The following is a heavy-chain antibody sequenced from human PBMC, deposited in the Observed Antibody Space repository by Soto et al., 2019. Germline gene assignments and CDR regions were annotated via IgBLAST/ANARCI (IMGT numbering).Heavy chain of an antibody. V-gene: IGHV3-30-3*01. CDR3: ARDYSSGWCLDY. Sequence: QVQLVESGGGVVQPGSSLRLSCAGSGFPFSAEAMHWVRQAPGKGLEWVAAISYDGNNKQHADSVKGRFTVSRDISKNTLYLQLNSITPEDTAVYYCARDYSSGWCLDYWGQGSLVTVSS. CDR2: ISYDGNNK. D-gene: IGHD6-13*01. CDR1: GFPFSAEA. J-gene: IGHJ4*02.